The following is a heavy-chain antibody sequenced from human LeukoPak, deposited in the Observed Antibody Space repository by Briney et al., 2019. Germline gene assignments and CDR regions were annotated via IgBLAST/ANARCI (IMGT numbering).Heavy chain of an antibody. V-gene: IGHV3-30-3*01. CDR1: GFTFSSYA. J-gene: IGHJ2*01. D-gene: IGHD2-15*01. CDR2: ISYDGSNK. Sequence: GGSLRLSCAASGFTFSSYAMHWVRQAPGKGLEWVAVISYDGSNKYYADSVKGRFTISRDNSKNTLYLQMNSLRAEDTAVYYCARRSVVVVAATDWYFDLWGRGTLVTVSS. CDR3: ARRSVVVVAATDWYFDL.